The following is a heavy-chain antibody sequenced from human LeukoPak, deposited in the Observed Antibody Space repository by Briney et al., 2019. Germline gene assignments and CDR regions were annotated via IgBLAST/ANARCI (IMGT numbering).Heavy chain of an antibody. D-gene: IGHD1-26*01. CDR3: ARSIVGASPLFY. V-gene: IGHV2-70*11. CDR1: GFSPSTSGMY. CDR2: IDWDDGK. J-gene: IGHJ4*02. Sequence: SGPTLVNPPQPVTLNFTISGFSPSTSGMYLSWIRQPPGKALEWLARIDWDDGKYYRTSLKTRLTISKDTSKNQVVLTMTNMDVVDTAKYYCARSIVGASPLFYWGRGTLVTVSS.